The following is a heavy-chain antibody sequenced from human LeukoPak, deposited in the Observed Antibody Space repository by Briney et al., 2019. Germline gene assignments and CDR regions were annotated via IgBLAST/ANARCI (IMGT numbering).Heavy chain of an antibody. Sequence: GSSVKVSCKASGGTFSSYAISWVRQAPGQGREWMGRIIPILGIANYAQKFQGRVTITADKSTSTAYMELSSLRSEDTAVYYCARDGGYSYGLDWGRGTLVTVSS. CDR2: IIPILGIA. CDR1: GGTFSSYA. V-gene: IGHV1-69*04. CDR3: ARDGGYSYGLD. D-gene: IGHD5-18*01. J-gene: IGHJ4*02.